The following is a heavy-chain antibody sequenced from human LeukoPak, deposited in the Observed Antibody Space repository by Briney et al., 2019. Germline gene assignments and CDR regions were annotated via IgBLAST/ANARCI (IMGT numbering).Heavy chain of an antibody. D-gene: IGHD2-15*01. CDR1: GGSISSHF. CDR2: IYTRGST. J-gene: IGHJ3*02. V-gene: IGHV4-4*07. CDR3: ARGRYCSADICSGGDAFDI. Sequence: SETLSLTCTVSGGSISSHFWTWIRQPPGKGLEWIGRIYTRGSTNYNPSLKSRVTMSVDTSKNQFSLKLSSVTAADTAVYYCARGRYCSADICSGGDAFDIWGQGTMVSVSS.